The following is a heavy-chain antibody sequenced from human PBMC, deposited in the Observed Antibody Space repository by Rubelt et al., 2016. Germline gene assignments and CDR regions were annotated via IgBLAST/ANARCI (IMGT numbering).Heavy chain of an antibody. D-gene: IGHD5-18*01. CDR3: AREGGYSYGWSRGAFDI. V-gene: IGHV3-30*04. CDR1: GFTFSSYA. J-gene: IGHJ3*02. Sequence: GFTFSSYAMHWVRQASGKGLEWVAAISGDGVTLLYSDSVKGRFIISRDNAKNTLYLQMNSLRAEDTAVYYCAREGGYSYGWSRGAFDIWGQGTMVTVSS. CDR2: ISGDGVTL.